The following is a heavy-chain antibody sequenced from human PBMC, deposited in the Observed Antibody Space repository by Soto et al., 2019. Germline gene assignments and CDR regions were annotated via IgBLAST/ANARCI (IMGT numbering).Heavy chain of an antibody. D-gene: IGHD2-2*01. J-gene: IGHJ5*01. V-gene: IGHV1-2*02. CDR1: GYIFTGYY. CDR2: INPNSGDT. Sequence: ASVKVSCKASGYIFTGYYINWVRQAPGQGLEWMGWINPNSGDTSFLQKFQGRVSMTTDTSINTAYMELSRVTSDDTAVYYCARPFCSSNSCHSWFDSWGQGTLVTAPQ. CDR3: ARPFCSSNSCHSWFDS.